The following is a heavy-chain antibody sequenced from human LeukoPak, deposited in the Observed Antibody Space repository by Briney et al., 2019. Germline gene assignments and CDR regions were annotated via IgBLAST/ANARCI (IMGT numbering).Heavy chain of an antibody. CDR2: IYGSGNT. Sequence: SETLSLTCTVSGASISSWYWSWIRQPPGKGLEWIGYIYGSGNTNYNPSLRSRVTMSIDTSKNQFSLKLTSVTAADTATYYCARETSLAGFASGLGFNYWGQGILVTVSS. V-gene: IGHV4-59*01. CDR3: ARETSLAGFASGLGFNY. CDR1: GASISSWY. J-gene: IGHJ4*02. D-gene: IGHD6-19*01.